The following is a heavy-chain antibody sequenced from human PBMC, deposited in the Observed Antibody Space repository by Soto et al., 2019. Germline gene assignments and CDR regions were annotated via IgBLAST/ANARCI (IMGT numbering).Heavy chain of an antibody. Sequence: GGSLRLSCAASGFTFSSYGMHWVRQAPGKGLEWMAVIWYDGSNKYYADSVKGRFTISRDNSKNTLYLQMNSLRAEDTAVYYCARSGCSGGSCYSAPDYYYYYYMDVWGKGTTVTVSS. CDR2: IWYDGSNK. D-gene: IGHD2-15*01. CDR1: GFTFSSYG. V-gene: IGHV3-33*01. CDR3: ARSGCSGGSCYSAPDYYYYYYMDV. J-gene: IGHJ6*03.